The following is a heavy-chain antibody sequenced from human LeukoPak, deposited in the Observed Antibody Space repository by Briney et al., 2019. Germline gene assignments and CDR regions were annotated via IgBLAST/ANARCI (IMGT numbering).Heavy chain of an antibody. Sequence: ASVKVSCKASGYTFTSYYMHWVRQAPGQGLEWMGIINPSGGSTSYAQKFQGRVTMTRDTSTSTVYMELSSLRSEDTAVYCCAREVRGYDVIRYLDPWGQGTLVTVSS. CDR2: INPSGGST. CDR1: GYTFTSYY. D-gene: IGHD3-9*01. J-gene: IGHJ5*02. V-gene: IGHV1-46*01. CDR3: AREVRGYDVIRYLDP.